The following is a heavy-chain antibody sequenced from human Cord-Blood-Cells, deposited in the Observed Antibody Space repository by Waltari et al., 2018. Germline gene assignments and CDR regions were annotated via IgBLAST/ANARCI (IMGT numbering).Heavy chain of an antibody. J-gene: IGHJ2*01. CDR3: ARGAAGESYWYFDL. CDR1: GYTFTGYY. CDR2: INPNSGGT. D-gene: IGHD7-27*01. Sequence: QVQLVQSGAEVKKPGASVKVSCKASGYTFTGYYMHWVRQAPGQGLEWIGWINPNSGGTNYAQKFQGWVTMTRDTSISTAYMELSRLRSDDTAVYYWARGAAGESYWYFDLWGRGTLVTVSS. V-gene: IGHV1-2*04.